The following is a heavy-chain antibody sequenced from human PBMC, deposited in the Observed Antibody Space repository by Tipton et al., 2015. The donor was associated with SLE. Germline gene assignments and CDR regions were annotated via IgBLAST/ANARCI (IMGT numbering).Heavy chain of an antibody. J-gene: IGHJ5*02. Sequence: TLSLTCTVSGGSMSTYYWSWIRQPPGKGLEWIGYIYHSGSTNYNPSLKSRVTISVDTSKKQFSLKVSSVTAADTAVYYCARAQRLVRGFDPWGQGTLVTVSS. CDR2: IYHSGST. D-gene: IGHD6-13*01. CDR3: ARAQRLVRGFDP. V-gene: IGHV4-59*12. CDR1: GGSMSTYY.